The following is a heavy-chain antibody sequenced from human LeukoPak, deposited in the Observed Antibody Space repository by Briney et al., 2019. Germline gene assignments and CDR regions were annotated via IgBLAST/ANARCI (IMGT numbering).Heavy chain of an antibody. V-gene: IGHV3-9*01. J-gene: IGHJ4*02. Sequence: GGSLRLSCAASGFTFGDYAMHWVRQAPGKGLEWVSRIGWNSGSIAYADSVKGRFTISIDNAKNSLYLQMNSLRPEDTALYYCAKDIGLGGGLLGAFDYWGQGTLVTVSS. CDR1: GFTFGDYA. CDR3: AKDIGLGGGLLGAFDY. D-gene: IGHD2/OR15-2a*01. CDR2: IGWNSGSI.